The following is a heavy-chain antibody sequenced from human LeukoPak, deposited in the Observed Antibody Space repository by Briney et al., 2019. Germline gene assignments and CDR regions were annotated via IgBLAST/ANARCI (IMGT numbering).Heavy chain of an antibody. V-gene: IGHV3-23*01. CDR3: TKRVKYGGTWDHFAD. J-gene: IGHJ4*02. D-gene: IGHD1-26*01. CDR1: GFTFDNYR. CDR2: VNADGGNT. Sequence: TGGSLRLSCAASGFTFDNYRMSWVRQAPGKGLEWVSTVNADGGNTYYADSVKGRFTISRDNSKSTLILQMNSLRVEDTALYYCTKRVKYGGTWDHFADWGQGTPVTVSS.